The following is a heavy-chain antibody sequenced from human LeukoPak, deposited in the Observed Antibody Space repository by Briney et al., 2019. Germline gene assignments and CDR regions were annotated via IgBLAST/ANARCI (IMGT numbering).Heavy chain of an antibody. CDR3: ARDLGYYGSGRPNTLDY. Sequence: ASVKVSCKASGYTFTGYYMHWVRQAPGQGPEWMGRINPNSGGTNYAQKFQGRVTMTRDTSISTAYMELSRLRSDDTAVYYCARDLGYYGSGRPNTLDYWGQGTLVTVSS. CDR1: GYTFTGYY. D-gene: IGHD3-10*01. V-gene: IGHV1-2*06. J-gene: IGHJ4*02. CDR2: INPNSGGT.